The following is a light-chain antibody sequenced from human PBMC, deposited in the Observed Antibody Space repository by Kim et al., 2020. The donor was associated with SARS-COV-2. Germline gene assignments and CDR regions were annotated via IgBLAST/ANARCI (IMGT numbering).Light chain of an antibody. V-gene: IGLV2-23*02. Sequence: QSIPLSCTGTSSGVGSDNLVSWYQQHPGKAPKLMIYEVSKRPSGVSNRFSGSKSGNTASLTISGLQAEDEADYYCCSYAGSSTSVVFGGGTQLTVL. CDR2: EVS. CDR1: SSGVGSDNL. CDR3: CSYAGSSTSVV. J-gene: IGLJ2*01.